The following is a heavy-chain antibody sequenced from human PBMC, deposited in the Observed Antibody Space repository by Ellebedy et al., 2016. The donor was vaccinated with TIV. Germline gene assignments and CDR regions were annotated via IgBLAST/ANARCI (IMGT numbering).Heavy chain of an antibody. CDR1: GFTFSSYG. Sequence: GGSLRLSCAASGFTFSSYGMHWVRQAPGKGLEWVAVIWYDGSNKYYADSVKGRFTISRDNSKNTLYLQMNSLRAEDTAVYYCASLSGGSRYYYYGMDVWGQGTTVTVSS. D-gene: IGHD4-23*01. CDR3: ASLSGGSRYYYYGMDV. V-gene: IGHV3-33*01. J-gene: IGHJ6*02. CDR2: IWYDGSNK.